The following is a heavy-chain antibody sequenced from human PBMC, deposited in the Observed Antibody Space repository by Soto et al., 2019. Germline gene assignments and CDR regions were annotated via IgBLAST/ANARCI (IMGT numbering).Heavy chain of an antibody. CDR3: AKLERYYYDSSGNFDY. V-gene: IGHV3-23*01. D-gene: IGHD3-22*01. CDR2: ISGSGGST. Sequence: GGSLRLSCAASGFTFSSYAMSRVRQAPGKGLEWVSAISGSGGSTYYADSVKGRFTISRDNSKNTLYLQMNSLRAEDTAVYYCAKLERYYYDSSGNFDYWGQGTLVTVSS. CDR1: GFTFSSYA. J-gene: IGHJ4*02.